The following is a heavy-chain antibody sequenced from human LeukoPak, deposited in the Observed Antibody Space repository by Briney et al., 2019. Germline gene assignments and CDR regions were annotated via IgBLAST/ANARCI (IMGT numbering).Heavy chain of an antibody. CDR2: KYWNSNRI. CDR1: GVTLHDYA. J-gene: IGHJ3*02. V-gene: IGHV3-9*01. CDR3: TKDIAPGGADI. D-gene: IGHD1-26*01. Sequence: GGSLRLSCVGSGVTLHDYAMHWVRQGPGKGLEWVSGKYWNSNRIDYADSVKGRFTISRDNARNSLYLQMNSLRAEDTALYYCTKDIAPGGADIWGQGTMVTVSS.